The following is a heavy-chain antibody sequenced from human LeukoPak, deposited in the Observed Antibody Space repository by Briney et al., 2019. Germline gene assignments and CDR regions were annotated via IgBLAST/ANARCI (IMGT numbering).Heavy chain of an antibody. CDR2: IYYSGST. J-gene: IGHJ6*03. CDR3: ARAINYYMDV. Sequence: SETLSLTCTVSGGSISSSSYYWGWIRQPPGKGLEWIGSIYYSGSTYYNPSLKSRVTISVDTSKNQFSLKLSSVTAADTAVYYCARAINYYMDVWGKGTTVTISS. V-gene: IGHV4-39*07. CDR1: GGSISSSSYY.